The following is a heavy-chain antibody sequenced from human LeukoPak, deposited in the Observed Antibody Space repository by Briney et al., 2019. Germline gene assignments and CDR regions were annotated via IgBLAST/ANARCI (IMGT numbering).Heavy chain of an antibody. CDR2: IKQDGSEK. CDR3: ATDRASYCTSSTCDFDY. CDR1: GFTFSSYW. V-gene: IGHV3-7*01. Sequence: PGGSLRLSCAASGFTFSSYWMSWVRQAPGKGLEWVANIKQDGSEKYYVGSVKGRFTISRDNAKNSLYLQMNNLGAEDTAVYYCATDRASYCTSSTCDFDYWGQGTLVTVSS. J-gene: IGHJ4*02. D-gene: IGHD2-8*01.